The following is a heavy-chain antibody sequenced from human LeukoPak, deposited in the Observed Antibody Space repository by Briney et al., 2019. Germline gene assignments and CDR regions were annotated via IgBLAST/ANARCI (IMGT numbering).Heavy chain of an antibody. V-gene: IGHV5-51*01. CDR2: IHPEDSYS. J-gene: IGHJ6*03. Sequence: GASLKISCKASGSFFIRHWIGWVRQVPGKGLEWMGVIHPEDSYSRYNAAFQGQATLSVDESTSTAYLQLSSLKASDTAIYYCARQNHYYYYMDVWGRGTTVTVSS. CDR3: ARQNHYYYYMDV. CDR1: GSFFIRHW.